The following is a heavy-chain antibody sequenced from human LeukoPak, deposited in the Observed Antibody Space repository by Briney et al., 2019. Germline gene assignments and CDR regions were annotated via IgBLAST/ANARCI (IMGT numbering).Heavy chain of an antibody. Sequence: PGGSLRLSCAASGFTFSSYAMSWVRQAPGKGLGWVSAISGSGGSTYYADSVKDRFTISRDNSKNTLYLQMNSLRAEDTAVYYCAHHPFYGSGSYYSYYFDYWGQGTLVTVSS. CDR3: AHHPFYGSGSYYSYYFDY. J-gene: IGHJ4*02. D-gene: IGHD3-10*01. CDR1: GFTFSSYA. CDR2: ISGSGGST. V-gene: IGHV3-23*01.